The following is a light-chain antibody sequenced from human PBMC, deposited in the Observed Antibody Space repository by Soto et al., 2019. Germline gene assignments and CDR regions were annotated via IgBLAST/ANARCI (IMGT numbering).Light chain of an antibody. Sequence: QSVLTQPRSLSGSPGQSVTISCTGTSSDVGRYNYVSWYQQLPGKAPKLIIYDVTKRPSGVPDRFSGSKSGNTASLTISGLQADDEADYYCCSYAGRSTPYVFGTGTKVTVL. V-gene: IGLV2-11*01. CDR3: CSYAGRSTPYV. CDR2: DVT. CDR1: SSDVGRYNY. J-gene: IGLJ1*01.